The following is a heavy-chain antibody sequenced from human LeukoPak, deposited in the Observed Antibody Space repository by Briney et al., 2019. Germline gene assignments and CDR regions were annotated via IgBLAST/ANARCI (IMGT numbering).Heavy chain of an antibody. CDR2: INHSGST. V-gene: IGHV4-34*01. J-gene: IGHJ4*02. D-gene: IGHD6-13*01. CDR3: ARGRVYGSSAAYYFDY. Sequence: PSETLSLTCAVYGGSFSGYYWGWIRQPPGKGLEWIGEINHSGSTNYNPSLKSRVTISVDTSKKQFSLKLSSVTAADTAVYYCARGRVYGSSAAYYFDYSGEGTLVTVSS. CDR1: GGSFSGYY.